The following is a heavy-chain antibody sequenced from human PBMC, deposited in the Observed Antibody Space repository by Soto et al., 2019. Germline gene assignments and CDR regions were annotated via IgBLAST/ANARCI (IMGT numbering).Heavy chain of an antibody. CDR2: IYYSGTT. D-gene: IGHD5-12*01. V-gene: IGHV4-59*08. J-gene: IGHJ4*02. Sequence: SETLSLTCTVSGGSIIDYYWSWIRQPPGKGLEWIGCIYYSGTTDYSPSLQSRVTMSVDTSKNQFSLKLSSVTAADTAVYYCVRHAQWIIRAYWGQGSLVTVSS. CDR3: VRHAQWIIRAY. CDR1: GGSIIDYY.